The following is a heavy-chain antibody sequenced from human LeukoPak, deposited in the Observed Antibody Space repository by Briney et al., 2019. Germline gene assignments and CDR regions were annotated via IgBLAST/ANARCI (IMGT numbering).Heavy chain of an antibody. Sequence: SETLSLTCAVYGGSFSGYYWSWIRQPPGKGLEWIGEINHSGSTNYNPSLKSRVTISVDTSKNQFSLKLSSVTAADTAVYYCARSSIAVAGTENAFDIWGQGTMVTVSS. D-gene: IGHD6-19*01. CDR1: GGSFSGYY. V-gene: IGHV4-34*01. CDR3: ARSSIAVAGTENAFDI. J-gene: IGHJ3*02. CDR2: INHSGST.